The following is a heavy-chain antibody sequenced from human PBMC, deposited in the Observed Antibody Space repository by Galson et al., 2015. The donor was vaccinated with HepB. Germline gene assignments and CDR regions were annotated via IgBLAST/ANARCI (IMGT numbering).Heavy chain of an antibody. CDR2: ISYDGSNK. D-gene: IGHD3-10*01. CDR1: GFTFSSYA. CDR3: ASLPRLAGFGELFDY. J-gene: IGHJ4*02. V-gene: IGHV3-30*04. Sequence: SLRLSCAASGFTFSSYAMHWVRQAPGKGLEWVAVISYDGSNKYYADSVKGRFTISRDNSKNTLYLQMNSLRAEDTAVYYCASLPRLAGFGELFDYWGQGTLVTVSS.